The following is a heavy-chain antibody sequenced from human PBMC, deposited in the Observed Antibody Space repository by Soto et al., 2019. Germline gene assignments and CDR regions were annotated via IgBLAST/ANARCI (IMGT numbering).Heavy chain of an antibody. V-gene: IGHV3-23*01. CDR1: GFTFSSYA. J-gene: IGHJ4*02. Sequence: PGGSLRLSCAASGFTFSSYAMSWVRQAPGKGLEWVSAISGSGGSTYYADSVKGRFTISRDNSKNTLYLQMNSLRAEDTAVYYCAKDLGLGSSGYYLNPDLDYWGQGTLVTVSS. D-gene: IGHD3-22*01. CDR3: AKDLGLGSSGYYLNPDLDY. CDR2: ISGSGGST.